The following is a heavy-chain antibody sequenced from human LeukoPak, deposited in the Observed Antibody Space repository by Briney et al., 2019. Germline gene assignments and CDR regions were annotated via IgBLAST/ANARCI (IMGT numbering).Heavy chain of an antibody. D-gene: IGHD5-12*01. CDR2: INKDYSKE. CDR3: VRDGGVSGYDLLDY. V-gene: IGHV3-7*01. J-gene: IGHJ4*02. CDR1: GFTLSNYW. Sequence: PGGSLRLSCAASGFTLSNYWMTWLRPAPGKGLAWVAHINKDYSKEYYMDSVKARFTISREHATNSLSLQMNSLRAEDAAVYYCVRDGGVSGYDLLDYWGQGTLVTVSS.